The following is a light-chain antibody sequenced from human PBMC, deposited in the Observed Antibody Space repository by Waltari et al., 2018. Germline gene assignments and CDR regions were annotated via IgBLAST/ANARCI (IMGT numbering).Light chain of an antibody. V-gene: IGKV1-12*01. CDR1: QDINSW. J-gene: IGKJ3*01. CDR3: QQAKSYPLT. CDR2: TTS. Sequence: DIQMTQSPSSVSASVGDRVTITCRASQDINSWLTWYRQKPGKAPRLLLYTTSSLQTGVPSRFSGSGSGTDFTLTISSLQPEDFAIYFCQQAKSYPLTFGPGTRVDIK.